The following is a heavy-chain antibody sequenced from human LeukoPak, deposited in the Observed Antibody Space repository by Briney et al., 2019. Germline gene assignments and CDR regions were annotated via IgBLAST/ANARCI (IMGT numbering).Heavy chain of an antibody. CDR1: DGSISSGGYS. V-gene: IGHV4-30-4*07. CDR2: ISDIGSI. CDR3: AGHHPRNTVDF. J-gene: IGHJ4*02. D-gene: IGHD2/OR15-2a*01. Sequence: SQTLSLTCAVSDGSISSGGYSWSWIRQPPGKGLEWIAYISDIGSINYNPSLKSRVTISLDTSKNQFSLKLSSVTAADTAVYYCAGHHPRNTVDFWGQGTLVTVSS.